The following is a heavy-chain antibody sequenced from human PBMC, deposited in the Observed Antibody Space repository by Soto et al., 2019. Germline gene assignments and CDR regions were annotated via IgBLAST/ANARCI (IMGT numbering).Heavy chain of an antibody. CDR3: AKSDTAMVTWDWFDP. D-gene: IGHD5-18*01. J-gene: IGHJ5*02. Sequence: GGSLRLSCAASGFTFSSYGMHWVRQAPGKGLEWVAVISYDGSNKYYADSVKGRFTISRDNSKNTLYLQMNSLRAEDTAVYYCAKSDTAMVTWDWFDPWGQGTLVTVSS. CDR2: ISYDGSNK. CDR1: GFTFSSYG. V-gene: IGHV3-30*18.